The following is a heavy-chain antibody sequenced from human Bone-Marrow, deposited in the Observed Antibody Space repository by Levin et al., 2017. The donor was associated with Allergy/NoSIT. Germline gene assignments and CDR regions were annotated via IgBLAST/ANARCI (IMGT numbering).Heavy chain of an antibody. Sequence: GGSLRLSCAASGFTFNNYWMSWVRQAPGKGLEWVANINHDGTGKYYVDSVKGRFTISRDNAKNSLYLQMNSLRAEDTAVYYCARRTYCSGGNCYSLNWYFDLWGRGALVTVSS. D-gene: IGHD2-15*01. V-gene: IGHV3-7*01. CDR3: ARRTYCSGGNCYSLNWYFDL. J-gene: IGHJ2*01. CDR1: GFTFNNYW. CDR2: INHDGTGK.